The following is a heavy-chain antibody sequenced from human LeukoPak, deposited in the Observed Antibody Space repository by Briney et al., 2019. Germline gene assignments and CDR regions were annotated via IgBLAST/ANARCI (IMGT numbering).Heavy chain of an antibody. V-gene: IGHV3-9*01. D-gene: IGHD5-18*01. CDR1: GFTFDDYA. CDR2: VSWNSGAR. Sequence: GGSLRLSCGGSGFTFDDYAMHWVRQAPGKGLEWVSGVSWNSGARDYAESVRGRFTISRDNAKNSLYLQMNSLRTEDTAFYFCARDRAYSYGYTYFDLWGRGTLVTVSS. CDR3: ARDRAYSYGYTYFDL. J-gene: IGHJ2*01.